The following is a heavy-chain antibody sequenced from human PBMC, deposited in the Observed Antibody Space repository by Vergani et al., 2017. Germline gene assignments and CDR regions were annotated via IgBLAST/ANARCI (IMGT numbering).Heavy chain of an antibody. D-gene: IGHD1-26*01. CDR3: AKDLSEARGHGYYTPGGIDY. J-gene: IGHJ4*02. V-gene: IGHV3-43D*03. CDR1: GFTFDDYA. Sequence: EVQLVESGGVVVQPGESLRLSCAASGFTFDDYAMHWVRQAPGKGLEWVSLISWDGGGTFYADSVKGRFTISRDNSKKSLYLQMNSLRTEDTALYYCAKDLSEARGHGYYTPGGIDYWGQGSLVTVST. CDR2: ISWDGGGT.